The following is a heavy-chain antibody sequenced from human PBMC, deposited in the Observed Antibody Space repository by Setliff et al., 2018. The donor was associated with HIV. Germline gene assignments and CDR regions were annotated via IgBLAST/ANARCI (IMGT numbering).Heavy chain of an antibody. CDR3: ARGGLATAAFDI. J-gene: IGHJ3*02. CDR2: INPNSGGT. V-gene: IGHV1-2*02. Sequence: ASVKVSCKASGYTFIGDYMHWVRQAPGQGLEWMGWINPNSGGTNFAQKFQGRVTMTRDTSISTAYMELSRLRSDDTAVYYCARGGLATAAFDIWGQGTMVTVSS. CDR1: GYTFIGDY. D-gene: IGHD5-12*01.